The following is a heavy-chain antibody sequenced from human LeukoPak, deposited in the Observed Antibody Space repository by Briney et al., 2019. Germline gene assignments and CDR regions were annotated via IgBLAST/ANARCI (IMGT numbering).Heavy chain of an antibody. CDR3: ARDENYYDSSGYPGY. V-gene: IGHV3-21*01. J-gene: IGHJ4*02. CDR1: GFTFSSYS. D-gene: IGHD3-22*01. Sequence: GGSLRLSCAASGFTFSSYSMNWVRQAPGKGLEWVSSISSSSSYIYYADSVKGRFTISRDNAKNSLYLQMNSLRAEDTAVYYCARDENYYDSSGYPGYWGRGTLVTVSS. CDR2: ISSSSSYI.